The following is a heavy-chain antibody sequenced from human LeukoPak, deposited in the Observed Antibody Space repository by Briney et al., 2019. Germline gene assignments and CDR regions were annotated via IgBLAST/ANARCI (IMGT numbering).Heavy chain of an antibody. V-gene: IGHV4-34*01. CDR2: INHSGST. J-gene: IGHJ5*02. Sequence: PSETLSLTCAVYGGSFSGYYWSWIRQPPGKGLEWIGEINHSGSTNYNPSLKSRVTISVDTSKNQFSLKLSSVTAADTAVYYCARHGPYWDYYGSGSPHWFDPWGQGTLVTVSS. CDR1: GGSFSGYY. CDR3: ARHGPYWDYYGSGSPHWFDP. D-gene: IGHD3-10*01.